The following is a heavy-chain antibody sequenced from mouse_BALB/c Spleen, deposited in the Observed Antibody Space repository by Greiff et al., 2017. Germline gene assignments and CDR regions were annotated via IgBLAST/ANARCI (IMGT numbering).Heavy chain of an antibody. CDR2: ISSGSSTI. Sequence: EVQGVESGGGLVQPGGSRKLSCAASGFTFSSFGMHWVRQAPEKGLEWVAYISSGSSTIYYADTVKGRFTISRDNPKNTLFLQMTSLRSEDTAMYYCARYYDLDYWGQGTTLTVSS. D-gene: IGHD2-4*01. CDR1: GFTFSSFG. CDR3: ARYYDLDY. V-gene: IGHV5-17*02. J-gene: IGHJ2*01.